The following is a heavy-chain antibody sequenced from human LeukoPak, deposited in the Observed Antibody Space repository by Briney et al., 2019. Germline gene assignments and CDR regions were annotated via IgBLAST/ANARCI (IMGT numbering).Heavy chain of an antibody. Sequence: GGSLRLSCAASGFTISNNYIRWLRQAPGKGLEWVSHIYSGGFTQFADSVKGRFTISRDNSKNTLYLQMNTLRAEDTSFYYCAKDNSHWLFDYWGRGTLVTVSS. J-gene: IGHJ4*02. CDR2: IYSGGFT. D-gene: IGHD1-1*01. CDR1: GFTISNNY. V-gene: IGHV3-66*02. CDR3: AKDNSHWLFDY.